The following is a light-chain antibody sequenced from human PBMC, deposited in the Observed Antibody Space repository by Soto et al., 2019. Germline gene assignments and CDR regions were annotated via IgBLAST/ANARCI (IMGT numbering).Light chain of an antibody. CDR2: RAS. CDR3: QQYHNLWT. J-gene: IGKJ1*01. Sequence: EIVVTQSPATLSVSPWERATLSCTASHYIYSNVAWFQQRPGQAPRLLIYRASTRATGTPARFTGSGSGTEFTLTITSLQSEDFALYYCQQYHNLWTFGQGTKVDIK. V-gene: IGKV3-15*01. CDR1: HYIYSN.